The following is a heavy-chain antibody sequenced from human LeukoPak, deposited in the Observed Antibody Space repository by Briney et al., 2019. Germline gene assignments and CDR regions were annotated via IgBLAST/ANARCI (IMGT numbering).Heavy chain of an antibody. D-gene: IGHD6-13*01. CDR3: ARASSRPYSSSWYSVY. CDR2: IKQDGSEK. CDR1: GFTFSSYW. Sequence: GGSLRLSCAASGFTFSSYWMSWVRQAPGKGLEWVANIKQDGSEKYYVDSVKGRFTISRDNAKNSLYLQMNSLRAEDTAVYYCARASSRPYSSSWYSVYWGQGTLVTVSS. V-gene: IGHV3-7*01. J-gene: IGHJ4*02.